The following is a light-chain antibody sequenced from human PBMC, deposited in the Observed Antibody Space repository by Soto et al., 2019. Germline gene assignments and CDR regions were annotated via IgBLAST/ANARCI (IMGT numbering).Light chain of an antibody. CDR3: QHYNSFPLT. CDR2: KAS. CDR1: QTISSW. V-gene: IGKV1-5*03. Sequence: DIQMTQSPSTLSGSVGDRVTITCRASQTISSWLAWYQQKPGKAPKLLIYKASTLKSGVPSRFSGSGSGTEFTLTISSLQPDDFATYYCQHYNSFPLTFGQGTKVDI. J-gene: IGKJ1*01.